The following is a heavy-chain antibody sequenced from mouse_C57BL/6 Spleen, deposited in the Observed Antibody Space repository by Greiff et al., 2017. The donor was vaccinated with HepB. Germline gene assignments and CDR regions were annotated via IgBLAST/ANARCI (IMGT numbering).Heavy chain of an antibody. V-gene: IGHV1-82*01. CDR3: ARGRWDYDDY. Sequence: VQLQQSGPELVKPGASVKISCKASGYAFSSSWMNWVKQRPGKGLEWIGRIYPGDGDTNYNGKFKGKATLTADKSSSTAYMQLSSLTSEDCAVYFWARGRWDYDDYWGQGTTLTVSS. D-gene: IGHD2-4*01. CDR2: IYPGDGDT. CDR1: GYAFSSSW. J-gene: IGHJ2*01.